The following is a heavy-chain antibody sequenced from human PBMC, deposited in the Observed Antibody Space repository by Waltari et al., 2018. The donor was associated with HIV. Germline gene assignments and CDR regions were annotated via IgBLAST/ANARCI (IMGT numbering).Heavy chain of an antibody. Sequence: EVQLVESGGGLVQPGRSLRLSCAASGFTFDDYAMHWVRQAPGKGLEWWSGISGNSGSIGYADSVKGRFTISRDNAKNSLYLQMNSLRAEDTALYYCAKGFVDDILTWYFDRWGRGTLVTVSS. CDR3: AKGFVDDILTWYFDR. CDR1: GFTFDDYA. V-gene: IGHV3-9*01. J-gene: IGHJ2*01. CDR2: ISGNSGSI. D-gene: IGHD3-9*01.